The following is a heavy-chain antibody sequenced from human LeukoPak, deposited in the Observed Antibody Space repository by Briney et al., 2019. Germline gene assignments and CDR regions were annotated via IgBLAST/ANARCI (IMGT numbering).Heavy chain of an antibody. CDR3: ARGLGGIAVAGIDY. CDR1: GASFSSYY. CDR2: INHSGST. J-gene: IGHJ4*02. D-gene: IGHD6-19*01. Sequence: SETLSLTCALYGASFSSYYWSWIRQPPGKGLEWIGEINHSGSTNYNPSLKSRVTISVDTSKNQFSLKLSSVTAADTAVYYCARGLGGIAVAGIDYWGQGTLVTVSS. V-gene: IGHV4-34*01.